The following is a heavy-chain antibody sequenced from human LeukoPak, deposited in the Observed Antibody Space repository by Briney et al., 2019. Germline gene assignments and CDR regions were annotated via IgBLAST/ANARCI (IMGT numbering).Heavy chain of an antibody. Sequence: SVKVSCKASVGTFSSYAISWVRQAPGQGLEWMGGIIPIFGTANYAQKFQGGVTITADESTSTAYMELSSLRSEDTAVYYCARVTYSSSWSPDYYYYMDVWGKGTTVTVSS. V-gene: IGHV1-69*01. J-gene: IGHJ6*03. D-gene: IGHD6-13*01. CDR3: ARVTYSSSWSPDYYYYMDV. CDR1: VGTFSSYA. CDR2: IIPIFGTA.